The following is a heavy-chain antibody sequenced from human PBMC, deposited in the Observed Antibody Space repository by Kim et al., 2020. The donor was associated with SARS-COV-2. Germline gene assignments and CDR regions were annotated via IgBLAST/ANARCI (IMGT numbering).Heavy chain of an antibody. J-gene: IGHJ5*02. V-gene: IGHV3-11*04. Sequence: GGSLRLSCAVSGITFTDYDMTWIRQAPGKGLEWIGYISRSVTTTRHKDDTVKGRFSISRDNAKNAVHLQMNDLRAEDTAVYYCARPSGLEGGYWLDLWGQGTLVTVSS. CDR2: ISRSVTTTR. CDR1: GITFTDYD. CDR3: ARPSGLEGGYWLDL. D-gene: IGHD3-10*01.